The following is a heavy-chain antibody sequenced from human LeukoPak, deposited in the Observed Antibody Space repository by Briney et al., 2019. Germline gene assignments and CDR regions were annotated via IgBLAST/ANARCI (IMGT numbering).Heavy chain of an antibody. J-gene: IGHJ4*02. D-gene: IGHD3-3*01. V-gene: IGHV1-8*01. CDR2: MSPNSGNT. CDR1: GYTFTSYD. Sequence: ASVKVSCKASGYTFTSYDINWVRQATGQGLEWMGWMSPNSGNTGYAQKFQGRVTMTRSTSMSTAYMELSSLRSEDTAVYYCAKGRGSVYFAFDCWGQGTLVTVSS. CDR3: AKGRGSVYFAFDC.